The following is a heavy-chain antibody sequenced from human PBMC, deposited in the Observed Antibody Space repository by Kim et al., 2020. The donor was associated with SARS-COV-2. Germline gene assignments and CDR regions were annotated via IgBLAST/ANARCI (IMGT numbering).Heavy chain of an antibody. CDR3: AKDSGYCSSTSCRTPYY. D-gene: IGHD2-2*01. J-gene: IGHJ6*01. CDR1: GFTFSSYG. CDR2: ISYDGSNK. V-gene: IGHV3-30*18. Sequence: GGSLRLSCAASGFTFSSYGMHWVRQAPGKGLEWVAVISYDGSNKYYADSVKGRFTISRDNSKNTLYLQMNSLRAEDTAVYYCAKDSGYCSSTSCRTPYY.